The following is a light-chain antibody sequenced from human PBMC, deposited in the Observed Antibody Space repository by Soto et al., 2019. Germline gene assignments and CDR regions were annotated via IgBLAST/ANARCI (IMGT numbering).Light chain of an antibody. J-gene: IGLJ1*01. CDR3: SSFSTSPTLYV. CDR1: SSDIGDYNY. CDR2: EVS. Sequence: QSALTQPASVSGSPGQSITISCTGTSSDIGDYNYVSWYQQHPGKVPKLIIFEVSTRPSGVSNRFSGSKSGNTASLTISGLQADDEGDYYCSSFSTSPTLYVFGTGTKLTVL. V-gene: IGLV2-14*01.